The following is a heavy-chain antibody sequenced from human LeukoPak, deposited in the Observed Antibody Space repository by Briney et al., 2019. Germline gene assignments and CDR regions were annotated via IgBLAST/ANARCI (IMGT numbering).Heavy chain of an antibody. CDR1: GGSISTNY. CDR3: ARGTFDSSGYYLFDY. J-gene: IGHJ4*02. Sequence: SETLSLTCTVSGGSISTNYWSWIRQPAGKGLEWIGRIYNSGITNYSPSLESRVTMSADTSKNQFSLKLSSVTAADTAVYYCARGTFDSSGYYLFDYWGQGTLVTVSS. CDR2: IYNSGIT. V-gene: IGHV4-4*07. D-gene: IGHD3-22*01.